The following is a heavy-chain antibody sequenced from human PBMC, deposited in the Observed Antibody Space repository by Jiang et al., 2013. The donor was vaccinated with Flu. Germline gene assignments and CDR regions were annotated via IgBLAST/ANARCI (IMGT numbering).Heavy chain of an antibody. V-gene: IGHV2-5*02. J-gene: IGHJ4*02. CDR3: AHATGPGYYFDY. CDR1: GFSLNTSGVA. D-gene: IGHD2-15*01. CDR2: IYWDDDK. Sequence: KPTQTLTLTCTFSGFSLNTSGVAVGWIRQPPGKALEWLALIYWDDDKRYSPSVKNRLTITKDTSKNQVVLTMTNMDPVDTATFYCAHATGPGYYFDYWGQGTLVTVSS.